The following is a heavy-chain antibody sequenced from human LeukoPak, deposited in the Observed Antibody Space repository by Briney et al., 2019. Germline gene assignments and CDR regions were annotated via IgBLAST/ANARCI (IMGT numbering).Heavy chain of an antibody. J-gene: IGHJ3*02. V-gene: IGHV4-59*01. CDR1: GGSISSYY. CDR2: IYNSGST. CDR3: ARDSGGPHSGFEI. D-gene: IGHD1-26*01. Sequence: SETLSLTCTVPGGSISSYYWSWIRQPPGKGLEWIGYIYNSGSTNYNPSLKSRVTISVDTSKNQYSLKMSSVTAADTAVYYCARDSGGPHSGFEIWGQGTMVTASS.